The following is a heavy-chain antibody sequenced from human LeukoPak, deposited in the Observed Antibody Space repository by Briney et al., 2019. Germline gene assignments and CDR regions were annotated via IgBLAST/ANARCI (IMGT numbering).Heavy chain of an antibody. CDR3: ARRGSGSYSAFDP. J-gene: IGHJ5*02. D-gene: IGHD1-26*01. CDR2: IYPGDSDT. CDR1: GYCISSCW. V-gene: IGHV5-51*01. Sequence: KKSCRGAGYCISSCWLGHLGQMPGKGLEWMGIIYPGDSDTRYSPSFQGQVTISADKSISTAYLQWSSLKASDTAMYYCARRGSGSYSAFDPWGQGTLVTVSS.